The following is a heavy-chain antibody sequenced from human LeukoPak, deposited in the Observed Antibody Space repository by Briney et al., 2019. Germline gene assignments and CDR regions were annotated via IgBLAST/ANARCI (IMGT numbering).Heavy chain of an antibody. CDR3: AKDPSYDFWSGFYPYFDY. V-gene: IGHV3-23*01. Sequence: GGSLRLSCAASGFTFPSYAMSWVRQAPGKGLKWVSSIVGSGGTTSYADSVKGRFTISRDNSKNTLYLLMNSLRAEDTAVYYCAKDPSYDFWSGFYPYFDYWGQGTLVTVSS. CDR2: IVGSGGTT. D-gene: IGHD3-3*01. CDR1: GFTFPSYA. J-gene: IGHJ4*02.